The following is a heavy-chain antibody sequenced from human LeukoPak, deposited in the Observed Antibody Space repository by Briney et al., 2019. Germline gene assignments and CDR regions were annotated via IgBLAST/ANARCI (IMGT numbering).Heavy chain of an antibody. J-gene: IGHJ4*02. Sequence: GGSLRLSCAASGFTFSSYAMSWVRQAPGKGLEWVSAISGSGGSTYYAESVKGRFTISRDNSKNTLYLQMNSLSAEDTTVYYCAKFGDSSGFSVYFDYWGQGTLVTVSS. CDR1: GFTFSSYA. V-gene: IGHV3-23*01. CDR2: ISGSGGST. CDR3: AKFGDSSGFSVYFDY. D-gene: IGHD6-19*01.